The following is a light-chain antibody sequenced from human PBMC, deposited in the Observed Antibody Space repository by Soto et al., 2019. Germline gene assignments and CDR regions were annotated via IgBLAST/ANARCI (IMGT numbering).Light chain of an antibody. CDR2: DVS. J-gene: IGLJ1*01. CDR1: SSDVGGYHY. V-gene: IGLV2-14*01. Sequence: QSALTQPASVSGSPGQSITISCTGTSSDVGGYHYVSWYQQYPGKAPKVMIYDVSNRPSGVSNRFSGSKSGNTASLTISGLQAEDEADYYCSSYTTSSTYVFGTGTKLTVL. CDR3: SSYTTSSTYV.